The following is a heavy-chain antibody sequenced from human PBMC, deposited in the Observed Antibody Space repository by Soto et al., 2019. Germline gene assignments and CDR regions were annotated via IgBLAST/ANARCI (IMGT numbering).Heavy chain of an antibody. V-gene: IGHV1-46*01. J-gene: IGHJ6*02. CDR2: INPSGGST. Sequence: ASVKVSCKASGYTFTSYYMHWVRQAPGQGLEWMGIINPSGGSTSYAQKFQGGVTMTRDTSTRTVYMELSSLRSEDTAVYYCARSGYSSGWYSYYYYYGMDVWGQGTTVTVSS. D-gene: IGHD6-19*01. CDR3: ARSGYSSGWYSYYYYYGMDV. CDR1: GYTFTSYY.